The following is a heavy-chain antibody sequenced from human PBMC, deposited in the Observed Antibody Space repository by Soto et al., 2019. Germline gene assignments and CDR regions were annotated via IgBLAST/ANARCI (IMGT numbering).Heavy chain of an antibody. Sequence: EVQLLESGGGLVQTGGSLRLSCAASGFTFSSYAMSWVRQAPGKWLEWVSAISGSGGSTYYADSVKGRFTISRDNSKNTLYLQMNSRRAEDTAVDYCAKDSGEPITMVRGGHYGMDVWGQGTTVTVSS. CDR1: GFTFSSYA. D-gene: IGHD3-10*01. J-gene: IGHJ6*02. CDR3: AKDSGEPITMVRGGHYGMDV. V-gene: IGHV3-23*01. CDR2: ISGSGGST.